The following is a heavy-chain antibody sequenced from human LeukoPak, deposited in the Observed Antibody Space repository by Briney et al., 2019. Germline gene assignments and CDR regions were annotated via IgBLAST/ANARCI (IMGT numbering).Heavy chain of an antibody. CDR2: ISSSSSTI. Sequence: GGSLRLSCAASGFTFSRYWMNWVRQAPGKGLEWVSYISSSSSTIYYADSVKGRFTISRDNAKNSLYLQMNSLRAEDTAVYYCARVPNSSSWPAPFDYWGQGTLVTVSS. V-gene: IGHV3-48*01. CDR3: ARVPNSSSWPAPFDY. CDR1: GFTFSRYW. D-gene: IGHD6-13*01. J-gene: IGHJ4*02.